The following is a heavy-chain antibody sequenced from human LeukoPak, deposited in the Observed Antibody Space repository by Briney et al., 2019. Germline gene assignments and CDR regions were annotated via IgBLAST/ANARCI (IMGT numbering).Heavy chain of an antibody. CDR3: AKDAYSNTWSPVDY. CDR1: GFIFSNYA. CDR2: ISDSGDGT. V-gene: IGHV3-23*01. J-gene: IGHJ4*02. D-gene: IGHD6-13*01. Sequence: GGSLRLSCAASGFIFSNYAMTWVRQAPGKGLEWVSAISDSGDGTYYAGSVKGRFTISRDNSKNTLYLHMSSLRAEDTAVYYCAKDAYSNTWSPVDYWGQGTQVTVSS.